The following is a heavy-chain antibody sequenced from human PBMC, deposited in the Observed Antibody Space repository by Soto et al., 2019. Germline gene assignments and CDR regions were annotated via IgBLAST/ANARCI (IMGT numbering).Heavy chain of an antibody. CDR2: IYYSGST. D-gene: IGHD2-2*01. J-gene: IGHJ5*02. CDR1: GGSISSSSYY. Sequence: SETLSLTCTVSGGSISSSSYYWGWIRQPPGKGLEWIGSIYYSGSTYYNPSLKSRVTISVDTSKNQFSLKLSSVTAADTAVYYCARHYQADNWFDPWGQGTLVTVSS. V-gene: IGHV4-39*01. CDR3: ARHYQADNWFDP.